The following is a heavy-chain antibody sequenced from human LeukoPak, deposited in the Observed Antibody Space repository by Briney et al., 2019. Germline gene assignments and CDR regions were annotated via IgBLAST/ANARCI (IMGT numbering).Heavy chain of an antibody. V-gene: IGHV3-7*03. CDR1: GFTFSNYW. D-gene: IGHD3-3*01. CDR2: IKQDGSEK. Sequence: PGGSLRLSCAASGFTFSNYWMSWVRQAPGKGLEWVANIKQDGSEKYYVDSVKGRFTISRDNSENTVYLQMNSVRAEDTAVYYCARGSGYSHWGQGTLVTVSS. J-gene: IGHJ4*02. CDR3: ARGSGYSH.